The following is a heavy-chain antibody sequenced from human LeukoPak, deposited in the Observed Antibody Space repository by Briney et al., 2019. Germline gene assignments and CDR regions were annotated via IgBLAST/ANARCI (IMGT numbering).Heavy chain of an antibody. V-gene: IGHV3-23*01. CDR2: ISGNGDKT. Sequence: PGGSLRLSCAASGFPFSNYAMSWVRQAPGKGLEWVSGISGNGDKTYYRDSVKGRFTISRDNSKNTLYLQMISLRAEDTAVYFCTKDPMSVVAGLYFYYWGQGTLVTVSS. CDR1: GFPFSNYA. D-gene: IGHD6-19*01. CDR3: TKDPMSVVAGLYFYY. J-gene: IGHJ4*02.